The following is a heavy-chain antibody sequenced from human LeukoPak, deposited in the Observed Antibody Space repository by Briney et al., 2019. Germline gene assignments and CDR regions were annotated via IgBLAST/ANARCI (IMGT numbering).Heavy chain of an antibody. Sequence: PGGSLRLSCAASGFAFNDFTMHWVRQPPGKGLEWISLISGDGGSIYYADSVKGRFTISIDKSRDSLSLYLQMNSLRADDSALYYCAKEHISGWPNFDSWGQGTLVTVS. CDR2: ISGDGGSI. D-gene: IGHD6-19*01. CDR1: GFAFNDFT. CDR3: AKEHISGWPNFDS. J-gene: IGHJ4*02. V-gene: IGHV3-43*01.